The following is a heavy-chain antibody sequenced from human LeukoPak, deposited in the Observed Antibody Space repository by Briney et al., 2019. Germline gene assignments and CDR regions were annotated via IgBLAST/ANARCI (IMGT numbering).Heavy chain of an antibody. CDR3: ARGAITMVRGVITGSYYYYMDV. Sequence: SETLSLTCTVSGGSISSYYWSWIRQPAGKGLEWIGRIYTSGSTNYNPSLKSRVTMSVDTSKNQFSLKLSSVTAADTAVYYCARGAITMVRGVITGSYYYYMDVWGKGTTVTISS. J-gene: IGHJ6*03. CDR1: GGSISSYY. V-gene: IGHV4-4*07. CDR2: IYTSGST. D-gene: IGHD3-10*01.